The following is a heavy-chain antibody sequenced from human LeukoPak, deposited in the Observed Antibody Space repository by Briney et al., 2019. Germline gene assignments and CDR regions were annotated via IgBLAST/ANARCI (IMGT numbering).Heavy chain of an antibody. D-gene: IGHD3-10*01. Sequence: SETLSLTCTVSGGSISSYYWSWIRQPPGKGLEWIGYIYYSGSTNYNPSLKSRVTISVDTSKNQFSLKLSSVTAADTAVYYCAAYYYGSGSYSGDYWGQGTLVTVSS. J-gene: IGHJ4*02. V-gene: IGHV4-59*01. CDR3: AAYYYGSGSYSGDY. CDR2: IYYSGST. CDR1: GGSISSYY.